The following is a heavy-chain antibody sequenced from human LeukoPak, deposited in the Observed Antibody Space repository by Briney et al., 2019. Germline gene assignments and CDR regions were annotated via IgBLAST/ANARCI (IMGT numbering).Heavy chain of an antibody. J-gene: IGHJ4*02. V-gene: IGHV3-49*03. CDR1: GFKFGDYA. CDR2: IRGKPYGGTT. Sequence: PGRSLRLSCTASGFKFGDYAMSWFRQAPWKGLEWVGFIRGKPYGGTTEYAASVRGRFTISRDDSKSIAYLQMISLKTEDSAVYFCTRDSPRDCGGDCYSFDSWGQGTLVTVAS. CDR3: TRDSPRDCGGDCYSFDS. D-gene: IGHD2-21*02.